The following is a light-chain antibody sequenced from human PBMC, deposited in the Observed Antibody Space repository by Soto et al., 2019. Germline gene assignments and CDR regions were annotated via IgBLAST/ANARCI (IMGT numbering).Light chain of an antibody. Sequence: QAVLTQPASVSGSPGQSITISCTGTSSDVGGYNYVSWYQQHPGKAPKLMIYDVSNRPSGVSNRFSGSKSGNTASLTISGLHAEDEADYYCSSYTSGSKVFGTGTKVTVL. CDR2: DVS. CDR3: SSYTSGSKV. CDR1: SSDVGGYNY. V-gene: IGLV2-14*01. J-gene: IGLJ1*01.